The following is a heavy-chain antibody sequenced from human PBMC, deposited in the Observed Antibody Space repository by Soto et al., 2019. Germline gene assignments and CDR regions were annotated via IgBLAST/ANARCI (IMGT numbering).Heavy chain of an antibody. J-gene: IGHJ4*02. CDR2: ISHRGST. D-gene: IGHD6-19*01. CDR1: GGSISSGGYS. Sequence: QLQLQESGSGLVKPSQTLSLTCAVSGGSISSGGYSWSWIRQPPGKGLEWIGYISHRGSTYYNPSLXSXVXIXXDTSKTQFSLKLSSVTAADTAVYYCAREAVYYFDYWGQGTLVTVSS. V-gene: IGHV4-30-2*01. CDR3: AREAVYYFDY.